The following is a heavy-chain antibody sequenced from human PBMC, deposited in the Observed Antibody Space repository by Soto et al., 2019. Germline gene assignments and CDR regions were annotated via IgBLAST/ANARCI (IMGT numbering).Heavy chain of an antibody. CDR3: ARGVRRPSSWYADY. CDR2: INPSGGST. CDR1: GYTFTSYY. Sequence: ASVKVSCKASGYTFTSYYMHWVRQAPGQGLEWMGIINPSGGSTSYAQKFQGRVTMTRDTSRNQFSLKPSSVTAADTAVYYCARGVRRPSSWYADYWGQGTLVTVSS. V-gene: IGHV1-46*01. J-gene: IGHJ4*02. D-gene: IGHD6-13*01.